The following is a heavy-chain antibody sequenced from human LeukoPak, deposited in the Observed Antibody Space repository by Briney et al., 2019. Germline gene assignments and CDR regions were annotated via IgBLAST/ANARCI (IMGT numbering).Heavy chain of an antibody. D-gene: IGHD3-10*01. CDR2: ISASGTTI. Sequence: GGSLRLSCAASGFMFSSFAMNWVRQAPGKGLEWVSYISASGTTIYYADSVKGRFTISRDNAKNSLYLQVDSLRDDDTAVYSCARGGLGSWTFDSWGQGTLVTVSS. CDR1: GFMFSSFA. J-gene: IGHJ4*02. CDR3: ARGGLGSWTFDS. V-gene: IGHV3-48*02.